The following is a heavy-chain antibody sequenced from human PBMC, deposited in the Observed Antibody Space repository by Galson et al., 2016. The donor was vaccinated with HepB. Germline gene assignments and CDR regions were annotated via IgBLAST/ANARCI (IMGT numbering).Heavy chain of an antibody. V-gene: IGHV3-23*01. D-gene: IGHD2-15*01. CDR2: TSSDGDSR. J-gene: IGHJ4*02. CDR3: GKTPSSMVASGWGDY. Sequence: SLRLSCAVSGITFSNHAMAWVRQTPGKGLEWVSSTSSDGDSRYYAGSVRGRFTISRDNSKNALYLQMNSLTPEDTAVYYCGKTPSSMVASGWGDYWGQGTLVTVSS. CDR1: GITFSNHA.